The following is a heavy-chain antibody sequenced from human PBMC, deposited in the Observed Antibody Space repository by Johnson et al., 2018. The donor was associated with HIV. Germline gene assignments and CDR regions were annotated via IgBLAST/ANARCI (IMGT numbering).Heavy chain of an antibody. CDR3: ARAAIVVLPAGAFDI. Sequence: QVQLVESGGGVVQPGRSLRLSCAASGFTFTSYGMHWVRQAPGKGLEWVAVISYDGSNKFYADSVKGRFTISRDNSKKTLYLPMNSLRIEDTAMYYCARAAIVVLPAGAFDIWGRGTMVTVSS. D-gene: IGHD2-2*01. CDR1: GFTFTSYG. CDR2: ISYDGSNK. J-gene: IGHJ3*02. V-gene: IGHV3-30*03.